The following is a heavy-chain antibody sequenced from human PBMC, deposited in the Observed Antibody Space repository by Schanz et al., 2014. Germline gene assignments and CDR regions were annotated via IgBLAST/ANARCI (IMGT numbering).Heavy chain of an antibody. D-gene: IGHD1-1*01. V-gene: IGHV4-28*03. J-gene: IGHJ2*01. CDR1: RHSFSSSNW. Sequence: QVQLQESGPGLVKPSETLSLTCVVSRHSFSSSNWWGWIRQPPGKGLEWIGYIYYSGNIYCNSSHKTRAPMSVDTSKTQFPLKLNSVTAVDTAVHYCARDTTWRLDLWGRGTLVTVSS. CDR2: IYYSGNI. CDR3: ARDTTWRLDL.